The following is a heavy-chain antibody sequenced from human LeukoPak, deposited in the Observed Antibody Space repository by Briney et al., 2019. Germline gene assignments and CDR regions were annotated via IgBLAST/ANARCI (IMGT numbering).Heavy chain of an antibody. CDR2: ISSSSSYI. V-gene: IGHV3-21*01. Sequence: PGGSLRLSCAASGFTFSSYSMNWVRQAPGKGLEWVSSISSSSSYIYYADSVKGRFTISRDNAKNSLYLQMNSLRAEDTAVYYCARVGYAAAGHFDYWGQGTLVTVSS. CDR1: GFTFSSYS. D-gene: IGHD6-13*01. J-gene: IGHJ4*02. CDR3: ARVGYAAAGHFDY.